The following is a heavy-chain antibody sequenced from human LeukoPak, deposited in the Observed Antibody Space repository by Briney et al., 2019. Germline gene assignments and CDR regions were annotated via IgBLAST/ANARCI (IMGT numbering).Heavy chain of an antibody. J-gene: IGHJ4*02. CDR2: INSDGSST. D-gene: IGHD3-22*01. CDR3: ALHPMTMIVLTIDY. CDR1: GFTFSDYY. V-gene: IGHV3-74*01. Sequence: GGSLRLSCAASGFTFSDYYMSWIRQAPGKGLVWVSRINSDGSSTTYADSVKGRFTISRDNAKNSVYLHMNTVRAEDTAVYYCALHPMTMIVLTIDYWGQGTLVTVSS.